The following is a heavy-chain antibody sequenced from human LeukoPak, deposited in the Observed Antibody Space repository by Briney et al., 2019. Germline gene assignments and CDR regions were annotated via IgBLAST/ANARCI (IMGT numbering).Heavy chain of an antibody. Sequence: PGGSLRLSCAASGFTVSSNYMSWVRQAPGKGLEWVSVIYSGGSTYYADSVRGRFTISRDNSKNTLYLQMNSLRVEDTAVYYCARDSDPGAFDIWGRGTMVTVSS. J-gene: IGHJ3*02. CDR2: IYSGGST. V-gene: IGHV3-53*01. CDR3: ARDSDPGAFDI. CDR1: GFTVSSNY.